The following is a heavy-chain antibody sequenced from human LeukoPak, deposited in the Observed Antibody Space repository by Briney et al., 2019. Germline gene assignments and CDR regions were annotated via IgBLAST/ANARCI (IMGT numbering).Heavy chain of an antibody. V-gene: IGHV3-7*03. CDR1: GFTFSSYW. J-gene: IGHJ3*02. CDR2: IKQDGSEK. CDR3: AKDMGFMIVELGAFDI. Sequence: QPGGSLRLSCAASGFTFSSYWMSWVRQAPGKGLEWVANIKQDGSEKYYADSVKGRFTISRDNAKNSLYLQMNSLRAEDMALYYCAKDMGFMIVELGAFDIWGQGTMVTVSS. D-gene: IGHD3-22*01.